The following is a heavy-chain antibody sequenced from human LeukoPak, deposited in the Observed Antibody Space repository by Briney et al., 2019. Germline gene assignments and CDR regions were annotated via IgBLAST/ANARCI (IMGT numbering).Heavy chain of an antibody. Sequence: NPSETLSLTCTVSGGSISSYYWSWIRQPPGKGLEWIGYIYYSGSTNYNPSLKSRVTISVDTSKNQFSLKLSSVTAADTAVYYCARAPNWDPLWDYWGQGTLVTVSS. CDR1: GGSISSYY. CDR3: ARAPNWDPLWDY. D-gene: IGHD7-27*01. CDR2: IYYSGST. V-gene: IGHV4-59*01. J-gene: IGHJ4*02.